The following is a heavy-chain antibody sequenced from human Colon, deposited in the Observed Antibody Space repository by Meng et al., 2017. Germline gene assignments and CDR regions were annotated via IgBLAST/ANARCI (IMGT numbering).Heavy chain of an antibody. V-gene: IGHV4-30-2*06. CDR2: IYDNGYT. D-gene: IGHD3-16*01. CDR3: ARGYRGSTYFAY. Sequence: QLQLQESGSRLVKPSQTLSLPCAFSGDSVTTTLSPWSWIRQSPGKGLEWIGNIYDNGYTYYSPSLRSRVTISVDRSNNQFSLNLNSVTAADTAVYFCARGYRGSTYFAYWGQGILVTVSS. CDR1: GDSVTTTLSP. J-gene: IGHJ4*02.